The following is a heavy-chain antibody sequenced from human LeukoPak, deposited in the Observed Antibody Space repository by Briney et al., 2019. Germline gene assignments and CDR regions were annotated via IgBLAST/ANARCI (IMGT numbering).Heavy chain of an antibody. Sequence: GGSLRLSCAASGFTFSSYGMHWVRQAPGKGLEWVAVISYDGSDKYSADSVKGRFTISRDNSKNTLYLQMNSLRAEDTAVYYFAKNAHYQGYSYGGIDYWGQGTLVTVSS. D-gene: IGHD5-18*01. J-gene: IGHJ4*02. V-gene: IGHV3-30*18. CDR2: ISYDGSDK. CDR1: GFTFSSYG. CDR3: AKNAHYQGYSYGGIDY.